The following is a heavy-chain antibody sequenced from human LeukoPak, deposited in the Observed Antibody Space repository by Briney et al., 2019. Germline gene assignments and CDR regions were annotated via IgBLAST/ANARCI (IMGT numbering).Heavy chain of an antibody. J-gene: IGHJ4*02. D-gene: IGHD3-22*01. V-gene: IGHV3-23*01. CDR1: GFTLSSYA. CDR3: AKAPKGYYDSHDY. Sequence: GGSLRLSCAASGFTLSSYAMSWVRQAPGKGLEWVSAISGSGGSTYYADSVKGRFTSSRDNSKNTLYLQMNSLRAEDTAVYYCAKAPKGYYDSHDYWGQGTLVTVSS. CDR2: ISGSGGST.